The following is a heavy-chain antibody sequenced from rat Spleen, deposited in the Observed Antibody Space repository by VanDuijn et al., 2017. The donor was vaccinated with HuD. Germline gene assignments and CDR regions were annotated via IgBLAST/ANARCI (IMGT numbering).Heavy chain of an antibody. CDR3: ARNGYNSYFDY. J-gene: IGHJ2*01. V-gene: IGHV5-7*01. CDR1: GFTFSDYY. CDR2: ISSDGRRN. Sequence: EVQLVESGGGLVQPGRSLKLSCAASGFTFSDYYMAWVRQAPTKGLEWVATISSDGRRNYYRDSVKGRFTISRDNAKSSLYLQMDSLRSEDTATYYCARNGYNSYFDYWGQGVMVTVSS. D-gene: IGHD1-9*01.